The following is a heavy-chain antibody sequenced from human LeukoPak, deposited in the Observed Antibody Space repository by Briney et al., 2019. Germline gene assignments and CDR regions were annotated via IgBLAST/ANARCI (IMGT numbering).Heavy chain of an antibody. CDR2: INHSGST. CDR1: GGSFSGYH. CDR3: ARLAQSFSRVGSRSGVDF. D-gene: IGHD2-15*01. V-gene: IGHV4-34*01. J-gene: IGHJ4*02. Sequence: PSETLSLTCAVFGGSFSGYHWNWIRQPPGKGLEWIGEINHSGSTNYNPSLKSRVTISVDTSKKQFSPKLSSVTAADTAVFYGARLAQSFSRVGSRSGVDFWGQGTLVTVSS.